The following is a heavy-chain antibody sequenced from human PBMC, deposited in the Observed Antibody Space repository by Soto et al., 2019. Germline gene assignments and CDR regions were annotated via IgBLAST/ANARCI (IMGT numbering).Heavy chain of an antibody. J-gene: IGHJ5*02. CDR3: ERVPGSSFSNKPFDP. Sequence: PGGSLRLSCAASGFTVSSNYMSWVRQAPGKGLVWVSRINSDGSSTSYADSVKGRFTISRDNAKNTLYLQMNSLRAEDTAVYYCERVPGSSFSNKPFDPWGQGTLVTVSS. D-gene: IGHD6-6*01. CDR2: INSDGSST. V-gene: IGHV3-74*01. CDR1: GFTVSSNY.